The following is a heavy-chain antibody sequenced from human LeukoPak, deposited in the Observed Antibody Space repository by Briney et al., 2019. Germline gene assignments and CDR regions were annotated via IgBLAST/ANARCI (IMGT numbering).Heavy chain of an antibody. CDR2: ITSTTNYV. D-gene: IGHD6-19*01. J-gene: IGHJ4*02. V-gene: IGHV3-21*04. CDR1: GFTVSSNY. Sequence: PGGSLRLSCAASGFTVSSNYMSWVRQAPGKGLEWVSSITSTTNYVHYADSVKGRFTISRDNAKNSLFLQMNTLRAEDTALYYCASSRGGWYTVALDQWGQGTLVTVS. CDR3: ASSRGGWYTVALDQ.